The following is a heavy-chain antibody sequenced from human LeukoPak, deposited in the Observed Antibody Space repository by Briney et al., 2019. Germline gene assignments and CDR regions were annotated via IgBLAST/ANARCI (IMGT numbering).Heavy chain of an antibody. V-gene: IGHV3-66*01. CDR3: ARYNFYGGTPFDC. J-gene: IGHJ4*02. D-gene: IGHD4-23*01. Sequence: PGGSLRLSCAASGITVSNNYMSWVRQAPGKGLEWVSVIYSGGDTYYADSAKGRFTISRDNSKNTLYLQMNSLRAEDTAVYYCARYNFYGGTPFDCWGQGTLVTVSS. CDR2: IYSGGDT. CDR1: GITVSNNY.